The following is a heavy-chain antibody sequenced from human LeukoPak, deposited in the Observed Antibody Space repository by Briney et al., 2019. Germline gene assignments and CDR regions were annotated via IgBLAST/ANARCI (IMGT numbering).Heavy chain of an antibody. CDR3: ARDTMDYYDSSGYNYGMYNWFDP. V-gene: IGHV1-2*02. CDR2: MNPNSGGT. D-gene: IGHD3-22*01. CDR1: GYTFTSYD. Sequence: ASVKVSCKASGYTFTSYDINWVRQATGQGLEWMGWMNPNSGGTNYAQKFQGRVTMTRDTSISTAYMDLSRLRSDDTAVYYCARDTMDYYDSSGYNYGMYNWFDPWGQGTLVTVSS. J-gene: IGHJ5*02.